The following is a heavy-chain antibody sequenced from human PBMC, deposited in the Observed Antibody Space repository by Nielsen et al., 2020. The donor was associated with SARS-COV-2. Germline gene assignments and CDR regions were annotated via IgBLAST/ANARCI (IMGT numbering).Heavy chain of an antibody. J-gene: IGHJ4*02. Sequence: VRQMPGKGLEWVGRFKSKYDGGTTDYAAPVKGRLTISRDDSKNTLYLQMNSLKTEDTAVYYCTTDGSRVQLWPQYYFDYWGQGTLVTVSS. V-gene: IGHV3-15*01. CDR3: TTDGSRVQLWPQYYFDY. CDR2: FKSKYDGGTT. D-gene: IGHD5-18*01.